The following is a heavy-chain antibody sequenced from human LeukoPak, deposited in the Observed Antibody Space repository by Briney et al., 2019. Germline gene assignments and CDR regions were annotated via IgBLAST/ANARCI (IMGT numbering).Heavy chain of an antibody. D-gene: IGHD5-18*01. CDR1: GFTFSSYA. J-gene: IGHJ4*02. CDR3: AKAFNGYSYGSDY. V-gene: IGHV3-23*01. CDR2: ISGSGGST. Sequence: GGSLRLSCAASGFTFSSYAMSWVRQAPGKGLEWVSSISGSGGSTYYADSVKGRFTISRDNSKNTLYLQMNSLRAEDTAVYYCAKAFNGYSYGSDYWGQGTLVTVSS.